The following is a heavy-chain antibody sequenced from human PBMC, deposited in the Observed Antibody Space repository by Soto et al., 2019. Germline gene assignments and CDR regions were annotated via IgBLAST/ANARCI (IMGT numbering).Heavy chain of an antibody. CDR2: IWYDGSNK. CDR3: ARDFADPGRGYSYGFGAFDI. CDR1: GFTFSSYG. J-gene: IGHJ3*02. D-gene: IGHD5-18*01. V-gene: IGHV3-33*01. Sequence: QVQLVESGGGVVQPGRSLRLSCAASGFTFSSYGMHWVRQAPGKGLEWVAVIWYDGSNKYYADSVKGRYTISRDNSKNALYLQMNSLRAEDTAVYYCARDFADPGRGYSYGFGAFDIWGQGTMVSVSS.